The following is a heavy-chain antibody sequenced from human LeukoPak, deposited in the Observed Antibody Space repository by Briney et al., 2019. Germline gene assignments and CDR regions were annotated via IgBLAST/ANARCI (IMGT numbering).Heavy chain of an antibody. CDR3: ARGGFRELSY. Sequence: SETLSLTCAVYGGSFSGYYWSWIRQPPGKGLEWIGEINHSGSTNYNPSLKSRVTISVDTSKNQFPLKLSSVTAADTAVYYCARGGFRELSYWGQGTLVTVSS. J-gene: IGHJ4*02. CDR1: GGSFSGYY. D-gene: IGHD3-10*01. CDR2: INHSGST. V-gene: IGHV4-34*01.